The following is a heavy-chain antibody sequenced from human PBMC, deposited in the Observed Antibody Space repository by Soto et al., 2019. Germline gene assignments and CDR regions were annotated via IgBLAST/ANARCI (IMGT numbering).Heavy chain of an antibody. D-gene: IGHD3-22*01. Sequence: SETLSLTCAVYGGSFSGYYWSWIRQPPGKGLEWIGEINHSGSTNYNPSLKSRVTISVDTSKSQFSLKLSSVTAADTAVYYCAMGYYDSSGYYQFDYWGQGTLVTVSS. J-gene: IGHJ4*02. CDR2: INHSGST. CDR1: GGSFSGYY. V-gene: IGHV4-34*01. CDR3: AMGYYDSSGYYQFDY.